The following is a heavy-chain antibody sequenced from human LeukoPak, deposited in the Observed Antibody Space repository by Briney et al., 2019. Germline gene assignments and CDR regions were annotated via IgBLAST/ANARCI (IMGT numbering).Heavy chain of an antibody. CDR3: ARGGIADRLAY. CDR2: VNQNGGT. V-gene: IGHV4-34*01. Sequence: GSLRLSCAASGFTFSSYAMSWVRQAPGKGLEWIGEVNQNGGTNYNPSLKSRVTVSMDTSKSQISLKLNSVTAADTAIYYCARGGIADRLAYWGQGTLVTVSS. CDR1: GFTFSSYA. J-gene: IGHJ4*02. D-gene: IGHD6-6*01.